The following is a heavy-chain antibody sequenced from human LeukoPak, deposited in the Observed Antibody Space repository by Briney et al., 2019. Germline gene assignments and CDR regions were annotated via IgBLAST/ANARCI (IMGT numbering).Heavy chain of an antibody. Sequence: GGSLRLSCAASGFTFSDYYMSWIRQAPGKGLEGVSGISGSGGSAFYAGSVRGRFTFSRDNSKNTFLLQMNSLRADDMSVYFCARGGGRLVHSAGVGGWMDVWGKGTTVTVSS. CDR1: GFTFSDYY. V-gene: IGHV3-23*01. J-gene: IGHJ6*04. D-gene: IGHD6-13*01. CDR3: ARGGGRLVHSAGVGGWMDV. CDR2: ISGSGGSA.